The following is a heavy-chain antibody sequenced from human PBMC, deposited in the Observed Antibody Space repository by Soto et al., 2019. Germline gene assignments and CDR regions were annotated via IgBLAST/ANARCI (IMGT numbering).Heavy chain of an antibody. Sequence: SETLSLTCTVSGGSISSRSYYWGWIRQPPGKGLEWIANIHYSGNTYYNPSLKSRVTISVDTSQNQFSLKLSSVTAADTAVYYCARGHYDFWSGYFATIDYWGQGTLVTVSS. V-gene: IGHV4-39*07. CDR3: ARGHYDFWSGYFATIDY. J-gene: IGHJ4*02. CDR1: GGSISSRSYY. CDR2: IHYSGNT. D-gene: IGHD3-3*01.